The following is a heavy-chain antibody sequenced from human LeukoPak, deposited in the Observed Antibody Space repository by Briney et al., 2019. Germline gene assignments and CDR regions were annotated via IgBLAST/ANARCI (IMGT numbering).Heavy chain of an antibody. D-gene: IGHD2-2*01. CDR1: GGSISSGGYY. CDR3: ARDCSSTSCHRGPYYFDY. V-gene: IGHV4-30-2*01. J-gene: IGHJ4*02. CDR2: IYHSGST. Sequence: SSETLSLTCTVSGGSISSGGYYWSWIRQPPGKGLEWIGYIYHSGSTYYNPSLKSRVTISVDRSKNQFSLKLSSVTAADTAVYYCARDCSSTSCHRGPYYFDYWGQGTPVTVSS.